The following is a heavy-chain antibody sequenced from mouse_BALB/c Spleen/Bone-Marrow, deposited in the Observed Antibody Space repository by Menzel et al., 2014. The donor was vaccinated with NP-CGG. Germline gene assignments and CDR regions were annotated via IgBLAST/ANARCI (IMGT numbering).Heavy chain of an antibody. CDR1: GFTFSTYG. V-gene: IGHV5-6*02. CDR3: TRQRNWDHYAMDY. J-gene: IGHJ4*01. Sequence: DVKLVESGGDLVKPGGSLKLPCAASGFTFSTYGMSWVRQTPDKRLEWVATISSGGGYTYYPDSVKGRFTISRGNANNTLYLQMSSLKSEDTAMYYCTRQRNWDHYAMDYWGQGTSVTVSS. CDR2: ISSGGGYT. D-gene: IGHD4-1*01.